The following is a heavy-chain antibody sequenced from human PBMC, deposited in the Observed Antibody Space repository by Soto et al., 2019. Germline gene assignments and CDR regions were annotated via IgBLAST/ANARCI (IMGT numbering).Heavy chain of an antibody. CDR1: GFTFSGSA. J-gene: IGHJ4*02. D-gene: IGHD5-12*01. CDR3: TRFYSGYDYRYISYYFDY. Sequence: PGGSLRLSCAASGFTFSGSAMHWVRQASGKGLEWVGRIRSKANSYATAYAASVKGRFTISRDDSKNTAYLQMNSLKTEDTAVYYCTRFYSGYDYRYISYYFDYWGQGTLVTVSS. CDR2: IRSKANSYAT. V-gene: IGHV3-73*01.